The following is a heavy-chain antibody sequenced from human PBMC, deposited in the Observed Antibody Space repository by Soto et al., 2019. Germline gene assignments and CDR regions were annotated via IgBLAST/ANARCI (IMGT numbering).Heavy chain of an antibody. CDR3: ATMTVTYYYMDF. J-gene: IGHJ6*03. V-gene: IGHV3-48*01. Sequence: GGSLRLSCAASGFTVSTYSMNWVRQAPGKGLEWVSYISSSSSTIYYADSVKGRFTISRDNAKNSLYLQMNSLRAEDTALYYCATMTVTYYYMDFWGKGTTVTVSS. CDR2: ISSSSSTI. CDR1: GFTVSTYS. D-gene: IGHD3-10*01.